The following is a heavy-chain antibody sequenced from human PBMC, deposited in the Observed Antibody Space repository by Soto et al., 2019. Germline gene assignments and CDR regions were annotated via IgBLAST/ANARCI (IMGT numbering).Heavy chain of an antibody. CDR2: IIPIFGTA. Sequence: SVKVSCKASGGTFSSYAISWVRQAPGQGLEWMGGIIPIFGTANYAQKFQGRVTITADESTSTAYMELSSLRSEDTAVYYCASRGTPSIAARKSYYGMDVWGQGTTVTVSS. V-gene: IGHV1-69*13. J-gene: IGHJ6*02. CDR1: GGTFSSYA. CDR3: ASRGTPSIAARKSYYGMDV. D-gene: IGHD6-6*01.